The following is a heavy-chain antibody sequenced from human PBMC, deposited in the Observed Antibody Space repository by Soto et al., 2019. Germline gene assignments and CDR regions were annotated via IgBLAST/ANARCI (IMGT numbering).Heavy chain of an antibody. CDR2: IIPIFGTA. Sequence: SVKVSCKASGGTFSSYAISWVRQAPGQGLEWMGGIIPIFGTANYAQKFQGRVTITADESTSTAYMELSSLRSEDTAVYYCASSGYSYGLVANWFDPWGQGTLVTVSS. CDR3: ASSGYSYGLVANWFDP. D-gene: IGHD5-18*01. V-gene: IGHV1-69*13. J-gene: IGHJ5*02. CDR1: GGTFSSYA.